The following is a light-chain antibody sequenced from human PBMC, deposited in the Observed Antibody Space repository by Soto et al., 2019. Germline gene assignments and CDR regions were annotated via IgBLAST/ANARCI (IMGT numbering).Light chain of an antibody. J-gene: IGKJ4*02. CDR2: AAS. CDR1: QGISSW. Sequence: DIQMTQSPSSVSASVGDRVNITFRASQGISSWFAWYQQKPGKAPKLLIYAASSVQSGVTSRFSGRGAGTDFNLDLSSLQPEYFATYCCQQDNSFPLTFGGGTKVEIK. CDR3: QQDNSFPLT. V-gene: IGKV1D-12*01.